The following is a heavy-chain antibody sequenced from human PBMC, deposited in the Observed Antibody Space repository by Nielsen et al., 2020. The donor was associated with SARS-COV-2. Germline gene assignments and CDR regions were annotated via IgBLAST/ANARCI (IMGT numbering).Heavy chain of an antibody. D-gene: IGHD5/OR15-5a*01. J-gene: IGHJ4*02. CDR1: GFTFDDYA. V-gene: IGHV3-9*01. Sequence: SLKISCAASGFTFDDYAMHWVRQAQEKGLEWVSGVSWDSDRIGYAESVKGRFTISGANAKNSLYLQMNSLRNEDKAWYYLARGGGSMIKHDYFEHLCQGILVTVAS. CDR2: VSWDSDRI. CDR3: ARGGGSMIKHDYFEH.